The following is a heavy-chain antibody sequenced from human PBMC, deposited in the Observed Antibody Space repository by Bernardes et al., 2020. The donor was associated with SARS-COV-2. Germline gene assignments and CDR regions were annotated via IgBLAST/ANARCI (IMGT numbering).Heavy chain of an antibody. D-gene: IGHD3-9*01. Sequence: SETLSLTCTVSGGSISSSSYYWCWIRQPPGKGLEWIGSIYYSGSTYYNPSLKSRVTISVDTSKNQFSLKLSSVTAADTAVYYCARHYDILTGYDYGMDVWGQGTTVTVSS. J-gene: IGHJ6*02. V-gene: IGHV4-39*01. CDR1: GGSISSSSYY. CDR2: IYYSGST. CDR3: ARHYDILTGYDYGMDV.